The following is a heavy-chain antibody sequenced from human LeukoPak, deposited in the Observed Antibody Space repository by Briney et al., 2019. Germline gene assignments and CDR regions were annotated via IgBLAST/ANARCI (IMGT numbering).Heavy chain of an antibody. J-gene: IGHJ4*02. D-gene: IGHD3-22*01. CDR1: EFTFSSYS. Sequence: PGGSLRLSCAASEFTFSSYSMNWVRQAPGKGLEWVSYITNSGNSKSYADSVKGRFTISRDNTKNSLYLQMNGLRAEDTAVYYWWRTRGSGYLAFCFWGQGILVTVSS. V-gene: IGHV3-48*01. CDR3: WRTRGSGYLAFCF. CDR2: ITNSGNSK.